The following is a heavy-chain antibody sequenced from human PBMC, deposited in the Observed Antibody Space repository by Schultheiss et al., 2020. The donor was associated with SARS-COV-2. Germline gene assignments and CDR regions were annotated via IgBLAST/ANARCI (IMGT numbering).Heavy chain of an antibody. D-gene: IGHD6-6*01. CDR3: ARHVGGMEAARPLWFDY. V-gene: IGHV4-61*08. J-gene: IGHJ4*02. CDR1: GGSISSGGYY. CDR2: IYYSGST. Sequence: SQTLSLTCTVSGGSISSGGYYWSWIRQPPGKGLEWIGYIYYSGSTNYNPSLKSRVTISVDTSKNQFSLKLSSVTAADTAVYYCARHVGGMEAARPLWFDYWGQGTLVTVSS.